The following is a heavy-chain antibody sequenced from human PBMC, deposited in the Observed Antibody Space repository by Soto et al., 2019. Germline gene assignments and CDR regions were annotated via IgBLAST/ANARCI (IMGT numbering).Heavy chain of an antibody. Sequence: ASVKVSCKASGYTFTSYGISWVRQAPGQGLEWMGWISAYNGNTKYAQKLQGRVTMTTDTSTSTAYMELRSLRSDDTAVYYCARNGLVHSTVVTPTAHFDYWGQGTLVTVSS. D-gene: IGHD4-17*01. J-gene: IGHJ4*02. CDR2: ISAYNGNT. CDR1: GYTFTSYG. CDR3: ARNGLVHSTVVTPTAHFDY. V-gene: IGHV1-18*01.